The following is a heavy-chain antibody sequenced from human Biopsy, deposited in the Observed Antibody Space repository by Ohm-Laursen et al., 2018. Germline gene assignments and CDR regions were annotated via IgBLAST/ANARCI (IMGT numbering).Heavy chain of an antibody. Sequence: ASVTVSCKASGGTFINYAISWVRQAPGQGLEWMGGIIPMFGTANYAQKFQDRVTVAADTSTSTATMELRSLRSDDTAVYYCATKLTGYFHHWGQGTLVIVSS. J-gene: IGHJ1*01. CDR3: ATKLTGYFHH. CDR1: GGTFINYA. V-gene: IGHV1-69*06. CDR2: IIPMFGTA. D-gene: IGHD3-9*01.